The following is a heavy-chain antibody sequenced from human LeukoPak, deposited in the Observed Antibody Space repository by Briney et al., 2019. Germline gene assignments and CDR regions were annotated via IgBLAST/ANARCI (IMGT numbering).Heavy chain of an antibody. J-gene: IGHJ5*02. D-gene: IGHD7-27*01. V-gene: IGHV4-38-2*02. Sequence: SETLSLTCTVSGYSISSNYYWAWIRQPPGKGLEWIGSIYYSGSTYYNPSLKSRVTISVDTSKNQFSLKLSSVTAADTAVYYCARALGRLSWFDPWGQGTLVTVSS. CDR2: IYYSGST. CDR3: ARALGRLSWFDP. CDR1: GYSISSNYY.